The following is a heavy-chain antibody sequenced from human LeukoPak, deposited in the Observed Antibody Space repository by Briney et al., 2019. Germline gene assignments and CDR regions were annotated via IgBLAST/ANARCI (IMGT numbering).Heavy chain of an antibody. CDR3: ATMYNWNDGDY. CDR2: ISAYNGNT. Sequence: GASVKVSCKASGYTFTSYGISRVRQAPGLGLEWMGWISAYNGNTNYAQKLQGRVTMTADTSTSTAYMELRSLRSDDTAVYYCATMYNWNDGDYWGQGTLVTVSS. D-gene: IGHD1-20*01. V-gene: IGHV1-18*01. J-gene: IGHJ4*02. CDR1: GYTFTSYG.